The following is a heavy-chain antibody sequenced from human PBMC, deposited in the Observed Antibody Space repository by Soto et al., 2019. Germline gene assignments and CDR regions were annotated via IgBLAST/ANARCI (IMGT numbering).Heavy chain of an antibody. CDR1: GYTFTSYS. CDR3: ARDNKGRLMGAFDI. CDR2: ISAYNGNT. Sequence: ASVKVSCKTSGYTFTSYSISWVRQAPGQGPEWMGWISAYNGNTNYAQKLQGRVTMTTDTSTSTAYMELRSLRSDEKAVYYCARDNKGRLMGAFDIWGQGTMVTVSS. J-gene: IGHJ3*02. V-gene: IGHV1-18*04. D-gene: IGHD2-8*01.